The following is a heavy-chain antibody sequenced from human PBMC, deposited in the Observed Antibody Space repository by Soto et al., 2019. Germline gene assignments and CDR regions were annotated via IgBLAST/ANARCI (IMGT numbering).Heavy chain of an antibody. Sequence: QAQLVESGGGVVQPGRSLRLSCAASGFTFSRFAMHWVRQAPGKGLEWVAIVSYDGGTKYYADSVNGRFTISRDNSKNKLYLQMNSLRAADRAVYYCANLPPRGNKYETADYWGQGTLVTVSS. CDR3: ANLPPRGNKYETADY. CDR2: VSYDGGTK. V-gene: IGHV3-30*18. D-gene: IGHD5-12*01. J-gene: IGHJ4*02. CDR1: GFTFSRFA.